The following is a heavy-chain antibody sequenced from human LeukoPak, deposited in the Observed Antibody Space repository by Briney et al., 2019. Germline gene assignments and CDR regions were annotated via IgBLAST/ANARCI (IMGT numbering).Heavy chain of an antibody. V-gene: IGHV3-30-3*01. J-gene: IGHJ3*02. CDR1: GFTFSSYA. D-gene: IGHD6-6*01. Sequence: GGSLRLSCAASGFTFSSYAMHWVRQAPGKGLEWVAVISYDGSNKYYADSVKGRFTISRDNSKNTLYLQMNSLRAEDTAVYYCASLEYSSSKTAFDIWGQGTMVTVSS. CDR2: ISYDGSNK. CDR3: ASLEYSSSKTAFDI.